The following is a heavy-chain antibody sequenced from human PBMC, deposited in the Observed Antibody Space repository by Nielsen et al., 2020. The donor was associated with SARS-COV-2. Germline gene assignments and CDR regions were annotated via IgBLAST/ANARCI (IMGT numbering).Heavy chain of an antibody. D-gene: IGHD5-12*01. CDR1: GFTFSRHS. Sequence: GESLKISCESSGFTFSRHSMTWVRQGPGKGLEYISTISDTSSYIYYADSVKGRFTISRDNAENSLYLQMNSLRDEDTAVYYCARADYSYDFFDSWAQGTLVTASS. CDR3: ARADYSYDFFDS. CDR2: ISDTSSYI. J-gene: IGHJ4*02. V-gene: IGHV3-21*06.